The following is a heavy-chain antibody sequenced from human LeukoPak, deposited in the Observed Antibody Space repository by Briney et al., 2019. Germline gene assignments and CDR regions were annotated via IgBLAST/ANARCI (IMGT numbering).Heavy chain of an antibody. V-gene: IGHV3-30*02. Sequence: GGSLRLSCAASGFTFSSYGMHWVRQAPGKGLEWVAFIRYDGSNKYYADSVKGRFTISRDNSKNTLYLQMNSLRAEDTAVYYCAKDLAVVAPVQGDYWGQGTLVTVSS. D-gene: IGHD2-2*01. CDR2: IRYDGSNK. CDR3: AKDLAVVAPVQGDY. CDR1: GFTFSSYG. J-gene: IGHJ4*02.